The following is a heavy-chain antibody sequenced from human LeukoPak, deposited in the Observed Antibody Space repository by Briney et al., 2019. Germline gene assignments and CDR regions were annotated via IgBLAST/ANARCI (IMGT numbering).Heavy chain of an antibody. CDR1: GGSISSSSYY. J-gene: IGHJ4*02. V-gene: IGHV4-39*01. D-gene: IGHD2-2*01. CDR3: ARHDGYCSSTGCFLPDY. CDR2: IYYSGST. Sequence: PSETLSLTCTVSGGSISSSSYYWGWIRQPPGKGLEWIGSIYYSGSTYYNPSLKSRVTISVDTSKNQFSLKLSYVTAADTAVYYCARHDGYCSSTGCFLPDYWGQGTLVTVSS.